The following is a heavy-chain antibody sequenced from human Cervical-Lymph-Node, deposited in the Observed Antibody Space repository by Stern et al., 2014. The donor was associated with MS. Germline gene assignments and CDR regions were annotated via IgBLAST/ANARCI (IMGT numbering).Heavy chain of an antibody. D-gene: IGHD1-1*01. V-gene: IGHV1-69*01. Sequence: VQLVQSGAEVKKPGSSVKVSCKASGGTFSTLTISWLRQAPGQGLEWMEGIAPIFGATKYAQKFQGRVTITADESTSTAYMELSSLISEDTAFYYCAAGGSAVFDPWGQGTLVTVSS. CDR2: IAPIFGAT. CDR1: GGTFSTLT. CDR3: AAGGSAVFDP. J-gene: IGHJ5*02.